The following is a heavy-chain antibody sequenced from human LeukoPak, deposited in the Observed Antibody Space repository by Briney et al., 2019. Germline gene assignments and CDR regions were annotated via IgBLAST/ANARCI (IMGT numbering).Heavy chain of an antibody. D-gene: IGHD3-22*01. CDR3: AKDFGYYDSSGYYWAHDAFDI. Sequence: GRSLRLSCAVSGFTFDDYAMHWVRQAPGKGLEWVSGISWNSGSIGYADSVKGRFTISRDNAKNSLYLQMNSLRAEDTALYYCAKDFGYYDSSGYYWAHDAFDIWGQGTMVTVSS. V-gene: IGHV3-9*01. J-gene: IGHJ3*02. CDR2: ISWNSGSI. CDR1: GFTFDDYA.